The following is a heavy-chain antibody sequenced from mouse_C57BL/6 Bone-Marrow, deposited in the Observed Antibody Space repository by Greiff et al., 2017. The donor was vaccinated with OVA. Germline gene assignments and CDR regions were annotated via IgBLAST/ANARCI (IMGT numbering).Heavy chain of an antibody. D-gene: IGHD4-1*01. Sequence: QVHVKQSGAELVKPGASVKISCKASGYAFSSYWMNWVKQRPGKGLEWIGQIYPGDGDTNYNGKFKGKATLTADKSSSTAYMQLSSLTSEDSAVYFCARGPNFYFDYWGQGTTLTVSS. J-gene: IGHJ2*01. V-gene: IGHV1-80*01. CDR2: IYPGDGDT. CDR3: ARGPNFYFDY. CDR1: GYAFSSYW.